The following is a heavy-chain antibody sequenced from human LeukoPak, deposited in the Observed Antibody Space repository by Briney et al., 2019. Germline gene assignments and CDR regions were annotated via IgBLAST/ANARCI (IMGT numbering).Heavy chain of an antibody. Sequence: GGSLRLSCAASGFTFSSCSMDRVRQAPGKGLEWVSSISTSSSYIYYADSVKGRFSISRDNARNSLYLQMNSLRAEDTAVYYCAELGITMIGGVWGKGTTVTISS. CDR2: ISTSSSYI. V-gene: IGHV3-21*01. CDR3: AELGITMIGGV. D-gene: IGHD3-10*02. CDR1: GFTFSSCS. J-gene: IGHJ6*04.